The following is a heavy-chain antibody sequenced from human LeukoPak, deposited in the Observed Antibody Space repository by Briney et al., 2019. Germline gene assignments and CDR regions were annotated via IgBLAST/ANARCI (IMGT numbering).Heavy chain of an antibody. Sequence: SGGSLRLSCAASGFTFSTYGIHWVRQAPGKGLEWVAVIWYDGSNKFYADSVKGRFTISRDDSKNTLYLQMNSLRAEDTAVYYCASASGPFDYWGQGTLVTVSS. J-gene: IGHJ4*02. CDR2: IWYDGSNK. V-gene: IGHV3-33*01. CDR3: ASASGPFDY. CDR1: GFTFSTYG.